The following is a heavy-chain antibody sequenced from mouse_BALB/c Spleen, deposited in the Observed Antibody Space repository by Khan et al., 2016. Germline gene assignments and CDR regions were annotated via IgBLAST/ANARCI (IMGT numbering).Heavy chain of an antibody. V-gene: IGHV3-2*02. Sequence: EVQLQESGPGLVKPSQSLSLTCTVTGYSITSDYAWNWIRQFPGNKLEWMGYIIYSGSTRYYPSLKSRISVTRDTSKNQFFLQLNSVTTEDTATYYCASTPTAYYAMDYWGQGTSVTVSS. CDR1: GYSITSDYA. D-gene: IGHD1-2*01. CDR2: IIYSGST. CDR3: ASTPTAYYAMDY. J-gene: IGHJ4*01.